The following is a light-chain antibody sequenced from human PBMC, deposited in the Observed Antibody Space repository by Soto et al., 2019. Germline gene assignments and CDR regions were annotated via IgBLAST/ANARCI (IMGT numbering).Light chain of an antibody. J-gene: IGKJ3*01. CDR2: GAS. Sequence: EIVFTQSPGTLSFSLGERATVSCRASQSVGSNYLAWYQRKPGQAPRLLIYGASSRATGIPDRFSGSGSGTDFTLTISRLEPEDFSVYYCQQYATTHFTFGPGTKVD. CDR1: QSVGSNY. CDR3: QQYATTHFT. V-gene: IGKV3-20*01.